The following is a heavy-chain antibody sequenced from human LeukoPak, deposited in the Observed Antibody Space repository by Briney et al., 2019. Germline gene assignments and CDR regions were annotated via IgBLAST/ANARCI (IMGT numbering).Heavy chain of an antibody. CDR3: AKDPIAVAGNNYYGMDV. CDR1: GVTFSSYA. J-gene: IGHJ6*02. Sequence: GGSLRLSCAASGVTFSSYAMSWVRQAPGKGLEWVASISSGGGSTYYADSVRGRFTISRDNSKNTLYLQMNSLRAEDTAVYYCAKDPIAVAGNNYYGMDVWGQGTTVSVSS. CDR2: ISSGGGST. D-gene: IGHD6-19*01. V-gene: IGHV3-23*01.